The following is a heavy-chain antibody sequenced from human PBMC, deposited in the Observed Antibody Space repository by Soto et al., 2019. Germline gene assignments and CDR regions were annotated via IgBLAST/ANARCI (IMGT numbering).Heavy chain of an antibody. CDR3: AREVQLYGDNAGWFDP. CDR1: GGSISSSNW. V-gene: IGHV4-4*02. D-gene: IGHD4-17*01. Sequence: SETLSLTCAVSGGSISSSNWWSWVRQPPGKGLEWIGEIYHSGSTNYNPSLKSRVTISVDKSKNQFSLKLSSVTAADTAVYYCAREVQLYGDNAGWFDPWGQGTLVTVSS. J-gene: IGHJ5*02. CDR2: IYHSGST.